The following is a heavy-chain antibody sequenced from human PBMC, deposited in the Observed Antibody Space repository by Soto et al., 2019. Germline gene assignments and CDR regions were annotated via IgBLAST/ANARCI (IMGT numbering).Heavy chain of an antibody. CDR1: GFTFSTYG. D-gene: IGHD1-1*01. CDR3: AKSGYNWNDGFFDY. Sequence: QVQLVESGGGVVQPGRSLRLSCAASGFTFSTYGMHWVRQAPGKGLEWVAVISYDGNNKYYADSVKGRFTISRDNSKNTLYLQMSSLRAEDTAVYYCAKSGYNWNDGFFDYWGQGTLGTVSS. J-gene: IGHJ4*02. CDR2: ISYDGNNK. V-gene: IGHV3-30*18.